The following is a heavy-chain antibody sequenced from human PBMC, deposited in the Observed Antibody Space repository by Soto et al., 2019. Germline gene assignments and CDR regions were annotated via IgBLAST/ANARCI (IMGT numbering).Heavy chain of an antibody. CDR2: ISYDGSNK. V-gene: IGHV3-30*18. D-gene: IGHD1-26*01. CDR1: GFTFSSYG. J-gene: IGHJ4*02. Sequence: LRLSCAASGFTFSSYGMHLVRQAPCKGLEWVAVISYDGSNKYYADSVKGRFTISRDNSKNTLYLQMNSLRAEDTAVYYCAKDRHFSGSTYFDYWGQGTLVTVSS. CDR3: AKDRHFSGSTYFDY.